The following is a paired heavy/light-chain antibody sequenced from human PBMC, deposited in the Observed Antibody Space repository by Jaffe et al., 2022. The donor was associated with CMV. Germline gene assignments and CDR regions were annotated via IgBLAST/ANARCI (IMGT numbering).Heavy chain of an antibody. CDR1: GFSLSTSGVG. J-gene: IGHJ4*02. Sequence: QITLKESGPTLVKPTQTLTLTCTFSGFSLSTSGVGVGWIRQPPGKALEWLALIYWNDDKRYSPSLKSRLTITKDTSKNQVVLTMTNMDPVDTATYYCAHRLAPAMVYAISMGPFDYWGQGTLVTVSS. V-gene: IGHV2-5*01. D-gene: IGHD2-8*01. CDR2: IYWNDDK. CDR3: AHRLAPAMVYAISMGPFDY.
Light chain of an antibody. J-gene: IGKJ5*01. CDR3: MQALQTPT. V-gene: IGKV2-28*01. CDR2: LGS. Sequence: DIVMTQSPLSLPVTPGEPASISCRSSQSLLHSNGYNYLDWYLQKPGKSPQLLIYLGSNRASGVPDRFSGSGSGTDFTLKISRVEAEDVGVYYCMQALQTPTFGQGTRLEIK. CDR1: QSLLHSNGYNY.